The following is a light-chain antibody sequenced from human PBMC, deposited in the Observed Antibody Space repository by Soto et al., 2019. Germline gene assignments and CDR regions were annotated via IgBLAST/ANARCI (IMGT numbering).Light chain of an antibody. Sequence: EIVMTQSPATLSVSPGERATLSCRASQAISSNLAWYQQKPGQPPRLLIYGAFNRATGVPARFSGSGSGTEFTLTISSLQSEDFAVYSCQHYNDWPPRFGQGTNVEIK. CDR3: QHYNDWPPR. V-gene: IGKV3-15*01. J-gene: IGKJ1*01. CDR1: QAISSN. CDR2: GAF.